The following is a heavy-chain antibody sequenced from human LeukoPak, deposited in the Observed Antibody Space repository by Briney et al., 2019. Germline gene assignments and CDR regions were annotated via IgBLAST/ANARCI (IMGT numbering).Heavy chain of an antibody. D-gene: IGHD4-23*01. V-gene: IGHV4-39*02. J-gene: IGHJ4*02. CDR3: GREQTPFDY. CDR1: GDSISSTNYY. Sequence: SETLSPTCTVSGDSISSTNYYWGWLRQPPGKGLEWIGSIYYSGTTYYKPSLKSRVTISVDTSKNQFSLKLTSVTAADTAVYYCGREQTPFDYWGQGTLVTVSS. CDR2: IYYSGTT.